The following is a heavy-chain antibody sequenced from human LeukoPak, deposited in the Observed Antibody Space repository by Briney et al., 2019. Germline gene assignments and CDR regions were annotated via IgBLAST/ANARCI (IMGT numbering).Heavy chain of an antibody. V-gene: IGHV3-33*01. CDR1: GFTFSSYG. CDR3: ARDRDSYLVYFDY. D-gene: IGHD5-18*01. J-gene: IGHJ4*02. CDR2: IWYDGSNK. Sequence: PGGSLRLSCAASGFTFSSYGMHWVRQAPGKGLEWVAVIWYDGSNKDYADSVKGRFTISRDNSKNTLYLQMNSLRAEDTAVYYCARDRDSYLVYFDYWGQGTLVTVSS.